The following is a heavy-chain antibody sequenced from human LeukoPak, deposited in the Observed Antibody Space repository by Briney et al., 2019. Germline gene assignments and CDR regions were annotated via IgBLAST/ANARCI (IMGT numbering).Heavy chain of an antibody. Sequence: ASVKVSCKASGGTFSSYAISWVRQAPGQGLEWMGGIIPIFGTANYAQKFQGRVTITADESTSTAYMELSSLRSEDTAVYYCARGPVDRFLEWLLNYWGQGTLVTVSS. CDR2: IIPIFGTA. CDR1: GGTFSSYA. CDR3: ARGPVDRFLEWLLNY. V-gene: IGHV1-69*13. D-gene: IGHD3-3*01. J-gene: IGHJ4*02.